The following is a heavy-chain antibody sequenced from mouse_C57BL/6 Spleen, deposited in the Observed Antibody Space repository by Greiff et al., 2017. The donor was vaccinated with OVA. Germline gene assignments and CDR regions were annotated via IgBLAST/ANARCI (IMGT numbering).Heavy chain of an antibody. V-gene: IGHV3-6*01. Sequence: EVQLQQSGPGLVKPSQSLSLTCSVTGYSITSGYYWNWIRQFPGNKLEWMGYISYDGSNKYNPSLKNRISITRDTSKNQFFLKLNSVTTEDTATYYCARASDYDGFAYWGQGTLVTVSA. J-gene: IGHJ3*01. CDR2: ISYDGSN. CDR1: GYSITSGYY. D-gene: IGHD2-4*01. CDR3: ARASDYDGFAY.